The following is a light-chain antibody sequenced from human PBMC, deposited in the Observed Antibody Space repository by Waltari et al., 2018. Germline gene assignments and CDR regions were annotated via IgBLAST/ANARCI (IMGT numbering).Light chain of an antibody. J-gene: IGLJ1*01. V-gene: IGLV1-40*01. CDR3: QSYDSSLSGSV. Sequence: QSVLTQSPSVSGAPGQRVTISCTGSSTNIGAGYDVPWCQQLPGTVPKLLIYDNNNRPSGVPDRFSCSKSGTSASLAITGLQAEDEADYYCQSYDSSLSGSVFGTGTKVTVL. CDR1: STNIGAGYD. CDR2: DNN.